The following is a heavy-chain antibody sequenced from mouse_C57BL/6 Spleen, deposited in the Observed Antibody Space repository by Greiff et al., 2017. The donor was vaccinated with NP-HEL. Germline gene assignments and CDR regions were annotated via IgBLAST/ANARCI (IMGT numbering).Heavy chain of an antibody. J-gene: IGHJ1*03. CDR2: INYDGSST. V-gene: IGHV5-16*01. D-gene: IGHD2-10*02. Sequence: DVQLVESEGGLVQPGSSMKLSCTASGFTFSDYYMAWVRQVPEKGLEWVANINYDGSSTYYLDSLKSRFIISRDNAKNILYLQMSSLKSEDTATYYCARGVYGNYGYFDVWGTGTTVTVSS. CDR1: GFTFSDYY. CDR3: ARGVYGNYGYFDV.